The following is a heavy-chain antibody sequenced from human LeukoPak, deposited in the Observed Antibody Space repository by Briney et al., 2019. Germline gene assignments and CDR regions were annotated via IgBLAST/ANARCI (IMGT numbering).Heavy chain of an antibody. J-gene: IGHJ4*02. CDR1: EDSTCSHP. V-gene: IGHV3-23*01. D-gene: IGHD5-18*01. CDR3: AREYSYGYDYFDY. Sequence: RGALSLSSAASEDSTCSHPRCWVCPPQGKGLEWVSAISGSGGSTYYADSVKGRFTISRHTSKNPLYLQMTSLIAEDTAVYYCAREYSYGYDYFDYWGQGTLVTVSS. CDR2: ISGSGGST.